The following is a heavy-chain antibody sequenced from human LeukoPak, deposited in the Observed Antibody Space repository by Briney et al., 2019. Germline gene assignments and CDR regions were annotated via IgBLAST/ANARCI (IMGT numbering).Heavy chain of an antibody. J-gene: IGHJ6*02. D-gene: IGHD3-22*01. Sequence: SGGSLRLSCAASGFTFRSYMMSWVRQAPGKGLEWIPYISSTGSSIYYADSVKGRFTISRDNAENSLYLQMNSLRDEDTAVYYCVRDSLYDSRYYYYGLDVWGQGTTVAVSS. V-gene: IGHV3-48*02. CDR1: GFTFRSYM. CDR2: ISSTGSSI. CDR3: VRDSLYDSRYYYYGLDV.